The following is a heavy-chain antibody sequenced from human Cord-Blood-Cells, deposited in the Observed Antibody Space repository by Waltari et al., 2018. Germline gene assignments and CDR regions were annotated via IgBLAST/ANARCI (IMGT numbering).Heavy chain of an antibody. Sequence: QVQLQQWGAGLLKPSETLSLTCAVYGGSFSGYYWSWIRRPPGKGLEWIGEINHDGSTNCNPSLKSRVTISVDTATNQFSLKLSSVTAADTAVYYCARGEGLTGYYDYWGQGTLVTVSS. J-gene: IGHJ4*02. CDR2: INHDGST. D-gene: IGHD3-9*01. CDR3: ARGEGLTGYYDY. CDR1: GGSFSGYY. V-gene: IGHV4-34*01.